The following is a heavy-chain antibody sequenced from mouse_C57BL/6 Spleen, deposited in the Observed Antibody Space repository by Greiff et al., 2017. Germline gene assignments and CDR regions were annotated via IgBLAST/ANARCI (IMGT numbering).Heavy chain of an antibody. Sequence: VMLVESGAELVKPGASVKISCKASGYAFSSYWMNWVKQRPGKGLEWIGQIYPGDGDTNYNGKFKGKATLTADKSSSTAYMQLSSLTSEDSAVYFCARKGGLRLGYFDVWGTGTTVTVSS. J-gene: IGHJ1*03. CDR3: ARKGGLRLGYFDV. CDR1: GYAFSSYW. D-gene: IGHD1-1*01. V-gene: IGHV1-80*01. CDR2: IYPGDGDT.